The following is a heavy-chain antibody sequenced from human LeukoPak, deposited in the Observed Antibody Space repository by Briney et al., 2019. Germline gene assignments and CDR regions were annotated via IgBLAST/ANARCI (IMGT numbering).Heavy chain of an antibody. Sequence: ASVKVSCKASGYTFTAYFIHWVRQAPGQGLEWMGRINPNSGGANYGQKCQGRVTMTRDRSSTTAYMELSRLRSDDTAMYYCARDQGDGGNTFDPWGQGTLVTVSS. CDR3: ARDQGDGGNTFDP. D-gene: IGHD4-23*01. V-gene: IGHV1-2*06. CDR1: GYTFTAYF. CDR2: INPNSGGA. J-gene: IGHJ5*02.